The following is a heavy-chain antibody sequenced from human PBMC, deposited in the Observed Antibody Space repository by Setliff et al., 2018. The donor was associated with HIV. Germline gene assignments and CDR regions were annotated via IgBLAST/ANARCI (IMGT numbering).Heavy chain of an antibody. J-gene: IGHJ3*02. D-gene: IGHD1-7*01. CDR3: ATGFNWNYVEGAFDI. CDR1: GGSFSSFA. Sequence: GASVKVSCKVSGGSFSSFAISWVRQAPGHGLEWMGGIIPMFGTNYAQKFQGRVTMTRDTSINTAYMDLNRLRSDDTAVYYCATGFNWNYVEGAFDIWGQGTMVTVS. V-gene: IGHV1-2*02. CDR2: IIPMFGT.